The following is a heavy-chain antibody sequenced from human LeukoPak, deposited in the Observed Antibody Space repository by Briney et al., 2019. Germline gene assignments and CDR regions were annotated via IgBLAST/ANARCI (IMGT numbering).Heavy chain of an antibody. J-gene: IGHJ6*03. CDR3: ARVYYYYMDV. Sequence: LSLTCTVSGGSISSSSYYWGWIRQPPGKGLEWVSYISSSGSTIYYADSVKGRFTISRDNAKNSLYLQMNSLRAEDTAVYYCARVYYYYMDVWGKGTTVTISS. V-gene: IGHV3-11*04. CDR2: ISSSGSTI. CDR1: GGSISSSSYY.